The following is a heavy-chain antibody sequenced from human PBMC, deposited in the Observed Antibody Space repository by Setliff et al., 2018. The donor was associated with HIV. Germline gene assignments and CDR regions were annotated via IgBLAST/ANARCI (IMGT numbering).Heavy chain of an antibody. CDR2: ISYSGST. D-gene: IGHD1-7*01. CDR3: ARHRQGLTGSTPGYYMDV. J-gene: IGHJ6*03. Sequence: SETLSLPCNVSGGSFSNSYYFWGWIRQPPGKGLEWIGSISYSGSTYYNPSLKSRVTMSVDTSKNQFSLKLSSVTAADTAVYYCARHRQGLTGSTPGYYMDVWGKGTTVTVSS. V-gene: IGHV4-39*01. CDR1: GGSFSNSYYF.